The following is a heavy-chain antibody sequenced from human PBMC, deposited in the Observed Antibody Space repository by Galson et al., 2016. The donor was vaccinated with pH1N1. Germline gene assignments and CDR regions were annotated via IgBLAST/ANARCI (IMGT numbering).Heavy chain of an antibody. V-gene: IGHV4-39*01. CDR1: GGSISSSSYY. J-gene: IGHJ2*01. D-gene: IGHD3-10*01. CDR2: IYYSGST. CDR3: ARPWFAELWDWYFDL. Sequence: SETLSLTCTVSGGSISSSSYYWGWIRQPPGKGLEWIGSIYYSGSTYYNPSLKSRVTISVDTSKNPFSLKLSSVTAADTAVYYCARPWFAELWDWYFDLWGRGTLVTVSS.